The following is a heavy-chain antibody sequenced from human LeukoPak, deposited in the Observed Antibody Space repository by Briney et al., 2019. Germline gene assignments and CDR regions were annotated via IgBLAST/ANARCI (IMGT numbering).Heavy chain of an antibody. CDR1: GFTSSSYS. CDR3: ARGVSLPYDFWEKSWFDP. Sequence: GGSLRLSCAASGFTSSSYSMNWVRQAPGKGLEWVSSISSSSSYIYYADSVKGRFTISRDNAKNSLYLQMNSLRAEDTAVYYCARGVSLPYDFWEKSWFDPWGQGTLVTVSS. D-gene: IGHD3-3*01. V-gene: IGHV3-21*01. J-gene: IGHJ5*02. CDR2: ISSSSSYI.